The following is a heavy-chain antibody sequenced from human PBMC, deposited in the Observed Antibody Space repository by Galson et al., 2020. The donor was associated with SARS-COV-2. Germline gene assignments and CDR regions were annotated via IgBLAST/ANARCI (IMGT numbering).Heavy chain of an antibody. Sequence: SVTVSCTASGFTFTSSPLQCVRQARGQRLEWIGRTVVGSGNTHYAQKFQERVTITRDMSTSTAYMELSSLRSEDTAVYYCAAPYCGGGSCHDAFDIWGQGTMVTVSS. J-gene: IGHJ3*02. D-gene: IGHD2-15*01. CDR2: TVVGSGNT. CDR1: GFTFTSSP. V-gene: IGHV1-58*01. CDR3: AAPYCGGGSCHDAFDI.